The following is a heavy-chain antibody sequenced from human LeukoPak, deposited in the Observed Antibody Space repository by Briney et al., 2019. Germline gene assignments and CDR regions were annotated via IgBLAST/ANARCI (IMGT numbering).Heavy chain of an antibody. V-gene: IGHV6-1*01. J-gene: IGHJ4*02. CDR1: GDSVSSNSAA. D-gene: IGHD6-13*01. CDR3: ARGEGIGYSSSWYDY. CDR2: TYYRSKWYN. Sequence: SQTLSLTCAISGDSVSSNSAAWNWIRQSPSRGLEWLGRTYYRSKWYNDYAVSVKSRITINPDTSKNQFSLKLGSVTAADTAVYYCARGEGIGYSSSWYDYWGQGTLVTVSS.